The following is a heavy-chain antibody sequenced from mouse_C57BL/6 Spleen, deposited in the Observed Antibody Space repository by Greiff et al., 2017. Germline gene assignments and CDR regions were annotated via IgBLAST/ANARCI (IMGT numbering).Heavy chain of an antibody. J-gene: IGHJ1*03. CDR3: ARFYDGYYGYFGV. V-gene: IGHV5-6*01. CDR2: ISSGGSYT. CDR1: GFTFSSYG. Sequence: VQLKQSGGDLVKPGGSLKLSCAASGFTFSSYGMSWVRQTPDKRLEWVATISSGGSYTYYPDSVKGRFTISRDNAKNTLYLQMSSLKSEDTAMYYCARFYDGYYGYFGVWGTGTTVTVSS. D-gene: IGHD2-3*01.